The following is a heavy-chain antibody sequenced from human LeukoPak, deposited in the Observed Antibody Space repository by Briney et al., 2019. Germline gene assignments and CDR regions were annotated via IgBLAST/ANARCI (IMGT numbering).Heavy chain of an antibody. CDR1: GGTFSSYA. J-gene: IGHJ4*02. Sequence: SVKVSCKASGGTFSSYAISWVRQAPGQGLEWMGGIIPIFGTANYAQKFQGRVTITADESTSTAYMELSSLRSEDTAVYYCAGRGGSWYPVDYWGQGTLVTVSS. D-gene: IGHD6-13*01. CDR3: AGRGGSWYPVDY. CDR2: IIPIFGTA. V-gene: IGHV1-69*13.